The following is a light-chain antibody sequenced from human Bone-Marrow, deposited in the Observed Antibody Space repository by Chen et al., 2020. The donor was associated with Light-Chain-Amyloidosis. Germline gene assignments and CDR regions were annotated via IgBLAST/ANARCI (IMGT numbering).Light chain of an antibody. CDR3: SSHTITNTLV. V-gene: IGLV2-14*01. Sequence: QSALTHPAPVSGSPGQSLTISCNGTSSDVGGDNHVSWYQQHPDKAPKLMIYEVTNRPSWVPDRFSGSKSDNTAALTISGLQTEDEADYFCSSHTITNTLVFGSGTRVTVL. CDR1: SSDVGGDNH. CDR2: EVT. J-gene: IGLJ1*01.